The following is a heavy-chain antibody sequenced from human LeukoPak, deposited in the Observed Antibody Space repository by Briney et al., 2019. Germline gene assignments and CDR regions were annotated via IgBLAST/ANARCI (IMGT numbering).Heavy chain of an antibody. CDR3: ARHEIYSSSLGLDY. V-gene: IGHV4-59*08. Sequence: PSETLSFTCTVSGGSISTFYWSWIRQPPGKGLEWLGYIYYTGATNYNPSLKSRVTISVDTSKNQFSLKLSSVTAADTAVYHCARHEIYSSSLGLDYWGQGTLVTVSS. CDR1: GGSISTFY. CDR2: IYYTGAT. J-gene: IGHJ4*02. D-gene: IGHD6-13*01.